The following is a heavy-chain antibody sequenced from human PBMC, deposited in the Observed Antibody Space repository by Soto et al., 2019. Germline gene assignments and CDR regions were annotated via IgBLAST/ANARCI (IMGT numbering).Heavy chain of an antibody. V-gene: IGHV3-23*01. CDR3: AKSRVFIGAIVTLLDS. J-gene: IGHJ4*02. CDR2: MSNNGDTA. D-gene: IGHD3-16*02. Sequence: EVQLLESGGGLVQPGGSLTLSCATSGFTFSSYAMVWVRQAAEKGLEWVASMSNNGDTAYYADSVKGRFTISRGNSANTLYLQMNGLRADDTALYFCAKSRVFIGAIVTLLDSWGQGTQVTVSS. CDR1: GFTFSSYA.